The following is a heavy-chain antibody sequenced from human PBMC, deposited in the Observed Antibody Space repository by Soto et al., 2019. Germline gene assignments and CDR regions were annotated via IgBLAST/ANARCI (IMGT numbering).Heavy chain of an antibody. D-gene: IGHD6-13*01. CDR1: GFTFSSYD. Sequence: GWSLRLSCAASGFTFSSYDMHWVRQATGKGLEWVSAIGTAGDTYYPGSVKGRFTISRENAKNSLYLQMNSLRAGDTAVYYCARDRYSSSWYGGYYYYYGMEVWGKGTTVTVSS. CDR2: IGTAGDT. J-gene: IGHJ6*04. V-gene: IGHV3-13*01. CDR3: ARDRYSSSWYGGYYYYYGMEV.